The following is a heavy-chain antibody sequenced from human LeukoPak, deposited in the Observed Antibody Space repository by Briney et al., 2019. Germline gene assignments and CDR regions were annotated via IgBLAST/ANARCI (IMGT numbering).Heavy chain of an antibody. CDR1: GFTFSSYT. CDR3: ARDYYDSSGYYPWGY. V-gene: IGHV3-21*01. Sequence: TGGSLRLSCAASGFTFSSYTMNWVRQAPGKGLEWVSSISASSYYIYYADSVKGRFTSSRDNSKNTLYLQMNSLRAEDTAVYYCARDYYDSSGYYPWGYWGQGTLVTVSS. D-gene: IGHD3-22*01. J-gene: IGHJ4*02. CDR2: ISASSYYI.